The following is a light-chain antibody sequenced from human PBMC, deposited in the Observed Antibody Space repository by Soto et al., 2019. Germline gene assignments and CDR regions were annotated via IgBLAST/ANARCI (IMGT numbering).Light chain of an antibody. Sequence: EIVLTQSPDTLSLSPGERATLSCRASQSVFSNYLTWYQQKPGQAPRLLIYGASTRATGIPARFSGSGSGTEFTLTISSLQSEDFAVYYCQQYGSSPLTFGPGTKVDIK. CDR2: GAS. CDR1: QSVFSNY. J-gene: IGKJ3*01. CDR3: QQYGSSPLT. V-gene: IGKV3-20*01.